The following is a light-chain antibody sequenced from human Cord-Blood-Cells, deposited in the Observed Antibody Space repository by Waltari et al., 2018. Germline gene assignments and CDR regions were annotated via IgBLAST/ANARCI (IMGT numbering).Light chain of an antibody. CDR3: SSYTSSSTPVV. CDR1: SSDVGGYNY. J-gene: IGLJ2*01. Sequence: QSALTQPASVSGSPGQSITISCTGTSSDVGGYNYVSWYQQHPGKAPKLMIYDVSKRPSGVSHRFSASKSGNTASLTISGLQAEDEADYYCSSYTSSSTPVVFGGGTKLTVL. CDR2: DVS. V-gene: IGLV2-14*01.